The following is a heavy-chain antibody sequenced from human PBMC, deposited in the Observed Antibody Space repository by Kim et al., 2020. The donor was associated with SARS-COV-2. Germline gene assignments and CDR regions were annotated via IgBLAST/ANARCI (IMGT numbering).Heavy chain of an antibody. J-gene: IGHJ2*01. CDR3: ARERQQLVQDWYFDL. CDR1: GFTFSSYW. Sequence: GGSLRLSCAASGFTFSSYWMSWVRQAPGKGLEWVANIKQDGSEKYYVDSVKGRFTISRDNAKNSLYLQMNSLRAEDTAVYYCARERQQLVQDWYFDLWGRGTLGTVSS. D-gene: IGHD6-13*01. V-gene: IGHV3-7*03. CDR2: IKQDGSEK.